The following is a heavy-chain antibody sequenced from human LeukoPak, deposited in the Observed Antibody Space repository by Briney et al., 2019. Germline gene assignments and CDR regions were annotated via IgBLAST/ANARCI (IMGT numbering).Heavy chain of an antibody. CDR3: ARVVRAMAHSTLDY. V-gene: IGHV1-18*01. CDR1: GYTFTTYG. D-gene: IGHD5-18*01. CDR2: ISAYNGNT. J-gene: IGHJ4*02. Sequence: GASVKVSCKASGYTFTTYGINWVRQAPGQGLEWMGWISAYNGNTNYAQKLQGRVTMTTDTSTSTAYMELRSLRSDDTAVYYCARVVRAMAHSTLDYWGQGTLVTVSS.